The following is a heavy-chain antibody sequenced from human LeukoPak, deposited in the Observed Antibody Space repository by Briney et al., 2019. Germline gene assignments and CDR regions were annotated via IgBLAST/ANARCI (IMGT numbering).Heavy chain of an antibody. CDR3: ARGSTYYDSSGQVPFDY. J-gene: IGHJ4*02. CDR2: ISSSSSTI. V-gene: IGHV3-48*01. CDR1: GFTFSTYS. D-gene: IGHD3-22*01. Sequence: PGGSLRLSCAASGFTFSTYSMNWVRQAPGKGREWVSYISSSSSTIYYADSVKGRFTISRDNAKNSLYLQMNSLRAEDTAVYYCARGSTYYDSSGQVPFDYWGQGTLVTVSS.